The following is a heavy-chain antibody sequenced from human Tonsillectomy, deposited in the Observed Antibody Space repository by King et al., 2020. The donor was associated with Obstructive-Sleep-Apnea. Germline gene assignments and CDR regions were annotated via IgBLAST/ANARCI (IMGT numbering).Heavy chain of an antibody. D-gene: IGHD4-17*01. V-gene: IGHV3-33*06. CDR1: GFTFSSYG. CDR3: AKDYDYGDYPVFDY. CDR2: IWYDGSNK. J-gene: IGHJ4*02. Sequence: VQLVESGGGVVQPGRSLRLSCAASGFTFSSYGMHWVRQAPGKGLEWVAVIWYDGSNKYYADSVKGRFTISRDNSKNTLYLQMYSLRAEDTAVYYCAKDYDYGDYPVFDYWGQGTLVTVSS.